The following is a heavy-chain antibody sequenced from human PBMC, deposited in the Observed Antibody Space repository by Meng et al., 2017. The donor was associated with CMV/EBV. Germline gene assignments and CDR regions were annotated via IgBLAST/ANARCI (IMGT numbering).Heavy chain of an antibody. CDR3: AHSPLRWEGGGGTFDP. J-gene: IGHJ5*02. V-gene: IGHV2-5*01. D-gene: IGHD3-16*01. CDR1: GFSLSTSGVG. CDR2: IYWNDDK. Sequence: SGPTLMKPTQTLTLTCTFSGFSLSTSGVGVGWIRQPPGKALEWFALIYWNDDKRYSPSLKSRLTITKDTSKNQVVLTMTNMDPVDTATYYCAHSPLRWEGGGGTFDPWGQGTLVTVSS.